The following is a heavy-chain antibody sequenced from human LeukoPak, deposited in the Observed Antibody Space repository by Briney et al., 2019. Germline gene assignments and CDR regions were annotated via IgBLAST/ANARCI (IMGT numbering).Heavy chain of an antibody. Sequence: PGGALRLSCAAPGFNFRNARMSRVRQAPGEGLELVGRIKSKTDGGTTDYAAPVKGRFTISRDDSKNTLYVQMNSLKTEDTAVYYCTTGPYDYGSGTYYHWGQGTLVTVSS. D-gene: IGHD3-10*01. J-gene: IGHJ4*02. V-gene: IGHV3-15*01. CDR2: IKSKTDGGTT. CDR1: GFNFRNAR. CDR3: TTGPYDYGSGTYYH.